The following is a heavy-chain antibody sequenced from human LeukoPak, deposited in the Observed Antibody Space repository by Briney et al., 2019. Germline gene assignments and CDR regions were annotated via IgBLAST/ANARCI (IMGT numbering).Heavy chain of an antibody. Sequence: GGSLRLSCGASGFTFSSYAMSWVRQALGMGLEWVSAITGSGGSAYYADSVKGRFTISRDNSKNTLYLQMNSLRAEDTAVYYCARRAVGATSMYFDYWGQGTLVTVSS. J-gene: IGHJ4*02. V-gene: IGHV3-23*01. D-gene: IGHD1-26*01. CDR2: ITGSGGSA. CDR1: GFTFSSYA. CDR3: ARRAVGATSMYFDY.